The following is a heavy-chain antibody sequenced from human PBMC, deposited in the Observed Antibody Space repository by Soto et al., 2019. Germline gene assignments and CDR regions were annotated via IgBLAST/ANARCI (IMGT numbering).Heavy chain of an antibody. CDR2: INSDGSST. V-gene: IGHV3-74*01. Sequence: EVQLVESGGGLVQPGESLRLSCAASGFTFSSYWMHWVRQAPGKGLLWVSRINSDGSSTSYAGSVKGRFTISRDNAKNTLYLQMNSLIAEDTAVYYCVRTSLVVAAATREDYWGQGTLVTVSS. CDR1: GFTFSSYW. D-gene: IGHD2-15*01. CDR3: VRTSLVVAAATREDY. J-gene: IGHJ4*02.